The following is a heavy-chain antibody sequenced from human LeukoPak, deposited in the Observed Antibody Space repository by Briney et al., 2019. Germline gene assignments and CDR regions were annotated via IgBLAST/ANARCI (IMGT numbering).Heavy chain of an antibody. D-gene: IGHD3-10*01. J-gene: IGHJ4*02. CDR2: INSDGSST. Sequence: GGSLRLSCAASGFTFSSYWMHWVRQAPGKGLVWVSRINSDGSSTSYADSVKGRFTISRDNAKNSLYLQMNSLRAEDTAVYYCARGYGSGSYYNVYFDYWGQGTLVTVSS. CDR1: GFTFSSYW. V-gene: IGHV3-74*01. CDR3: ARGYGSGSYYNVYFDY.